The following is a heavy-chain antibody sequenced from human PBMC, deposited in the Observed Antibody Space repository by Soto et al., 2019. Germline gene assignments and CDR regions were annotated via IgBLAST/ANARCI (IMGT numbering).Heavy chain of an antibody. D-gene: IGHD4-17*01. CDR2: IIPILGIA. Sequence: GASVKVSCKASGVTFSSYTISWVRQAPGQGLKWMGRIIPILGIANYAQKFQGRVTITADKSTSTAYMELSSLRSEDTAVYYCARAENHDYRHYYYYYYMDVWGKGTTLTVSS. CDR1: GVTFSSYT. V-gene: IGHV1-69*02. J-gene: IGHJ6*03. CDR3: ARAENHDYRHYYYYYYMDV.